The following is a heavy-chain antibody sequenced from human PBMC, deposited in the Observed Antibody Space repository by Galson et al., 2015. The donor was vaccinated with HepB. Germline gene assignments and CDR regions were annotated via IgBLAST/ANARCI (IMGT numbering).Heavy chain of an antibody. Sequence: SLRLSCAASGFTFSSYGMHWVRQAPGKGLEWVAFIRYDGSNKYYADSVKGRFTISRDNSKNTLYLQMNSLRAEDTAVYYCAKDGGGEGFGELSDYYGMDVWGQGTTVTVSS. D-gene: IGHD3-10*01. V-gene: IGHV3-30*02. J-gene: IGHJ6*02. CDR1: GFTFSSYG. CDR2: IRYDGSNK. CDR3: AKDGGGEGFGELSDYYGMDV.